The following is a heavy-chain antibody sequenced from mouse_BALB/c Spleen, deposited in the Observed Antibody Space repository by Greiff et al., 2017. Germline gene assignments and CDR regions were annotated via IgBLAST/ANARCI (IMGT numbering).Heavy chain of an antibody. J-gene: IGHJ3*01. CDR2: ISYSGST. D-gene: IGHD2-1*01. CDR3: ARKGKLPFAY. V-gene: IGHV3-8*02. CDR1: GDSITSGY. Sequence: EVQVVESGPSLVKPSQTLSLTCSVTGDSITSGYWNWIRKFPGNKLEYMGYISYSGSTYYNPSLKSRISITRDTSKNQYYLQLNSVTTEDTATYYCARKGKLPFAYWGQGTLVTVSA.